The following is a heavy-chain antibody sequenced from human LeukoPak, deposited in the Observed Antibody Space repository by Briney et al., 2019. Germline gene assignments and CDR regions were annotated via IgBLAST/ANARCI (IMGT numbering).Heavy chain of an antibody. J-gene: IGHJ5*02. CDR3: ARLPYCGGDCYPNWFDP. CDR2: IYPGDSDT. D-gene: IGHD2-21*02. CDR1: GYSFTSDW. V-gene: IGHV5-51*01. Sequence: GESLKISCKGSGYSFTSDWIGWVRQMPGKGLEWMGVIYPGDSDTRYSPSFQGQVTISADKSISTAYLQWSSLKASDTAMYYCARLPYCGGDCYPNWFDPWGQGTLVTVSS.